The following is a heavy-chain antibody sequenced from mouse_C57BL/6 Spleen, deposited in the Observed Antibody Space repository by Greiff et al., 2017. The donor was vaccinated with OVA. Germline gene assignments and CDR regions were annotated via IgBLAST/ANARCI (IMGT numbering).Heavy chain of an antibody. CDR2: IDPSDSYT. Sequence: VQLQQPGAELVKPGASVKLSCKASGYTFTSYWMQWVKQRPGQGLEWIGEIDPSDSYTNYNQKFKGKATLTVDTSSSTAYMQLSSLTSEDSAVYYCARSHITTVEGWFAYWGQGTLVTVSA. J-gene: IGHJ3*01. V-gene: IGHV1-50*01. D-gene: IGHD1-1*01. CDR1: GYTFTSYW. CDR3: ARSHITTVEGWFAY.